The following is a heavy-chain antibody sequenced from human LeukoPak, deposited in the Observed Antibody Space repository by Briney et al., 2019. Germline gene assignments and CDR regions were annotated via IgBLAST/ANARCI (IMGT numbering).Heavy chain of an antibody. Sequence: GGTLRLSCAASGFTFSSYWMSWVRQAPGKGLEWVANIKQDGSEKYYVDSVKGRFTISRDNAKNSLYLQMNSLRAEDTALYYCARGGITIFGVVSYMDVWGKGTTVTVSS. V-gene: IGHV3-7*03. D-gene: IGHD3-3*01. CDR2: IKQDGSEK. CDR1: GFTFSSYW. CDR3: ARGGITIFGVVSYMDV. J-gene: IGHJ6*03.